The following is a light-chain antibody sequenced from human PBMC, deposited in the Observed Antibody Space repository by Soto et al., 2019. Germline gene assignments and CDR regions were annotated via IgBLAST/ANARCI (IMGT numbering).Light chain of an antibody. CDR3: AAWDDSLNGPRYV. Sequence: QSVLTQPPSASGTPGQRVTISCSGSSSNIEPNTVSCYQQLPRTAPKLLIYNNNQRPSGVPDRFSGSKSGTSASLAISGLQSEDEADYYCAAWDDSLNGPRYVFGTGTKVTVL. CDR2: NNN. J-gene: IGLJ1*01. CDR1: SSNIEPNT. V-gene: IGLV1-44*01.